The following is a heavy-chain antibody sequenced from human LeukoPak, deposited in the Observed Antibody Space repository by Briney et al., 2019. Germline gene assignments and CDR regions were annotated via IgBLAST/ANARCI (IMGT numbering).Heavy chain of an antibody. CDR3: AREEATVTTPFDY. CDR1: GFTFSSYW. Sequence: GGSLRLSCAASGFTFSSYWMSWVRQAPGKGLEWVANIKQDGSEKYYVDSVKGRFTISRDNAKNSLYLQMNSLRAEDTAVYYCAREEATVTTPFDYWGQGTLVTVSS. D-gene: IGHD4-17*01. V-gene: IGHV3-7*01. J-gene: IGHJ4*02. CDR2: IKQDGSEK.